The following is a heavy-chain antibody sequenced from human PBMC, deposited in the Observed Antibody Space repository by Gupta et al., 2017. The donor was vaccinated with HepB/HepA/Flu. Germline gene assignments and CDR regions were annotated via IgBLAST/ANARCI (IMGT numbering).Heavy chain of an antibody. Sequence: QAQPVESGGGVLQPGRSLSLPCAASGFTFSSNAMHWVRQAPGKGLGRVAVIYYDGSNKYYAAAVKSRFTVYRDNSKDTLYLQRNRLRDEATAGYYCARAGWLKTGMFPLDYLGQGNLVTVS. CDR3: ARAGWLKTGMFPLDY. CDR1: GFTFSSNA. V-gene: IGHV3-30-3*01. J-gene: IGHJ4*02. CDR2: IYYDGSNK. D-gene: IGHD3-10*02.